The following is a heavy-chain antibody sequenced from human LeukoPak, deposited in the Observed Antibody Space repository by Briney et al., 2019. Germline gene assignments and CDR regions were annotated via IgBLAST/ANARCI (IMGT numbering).Heavy chain of an antibody. D-gene: IGHD5-12*01. V-gene: IGHV3-23*01. CDR3: AKGADEWLPNFDY. CDR1: GFTFSSYA. J-gene: IGHJ4*02. Sequence: GGSLRLSCVASGFTFSSYAMSWVRQAPGKGLEWVSGISNSGGSTYYADSVKGRSTISRDNSKNTLYVQVNSLRSEDTATYYCAKGADEWLPNFDYWGQGTLVTVSS. CDR2: ISNSGGST.